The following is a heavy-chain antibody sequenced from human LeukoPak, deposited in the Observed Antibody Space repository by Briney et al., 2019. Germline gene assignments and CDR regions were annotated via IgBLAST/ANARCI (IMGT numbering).Heavy chain of an antibody. D-gene: IGHD3-16*01. CDR2: MYTGGTT. J-gene: IGHJ4*02. Sequence: QTGGSLRLSCAASGFSVRGTHMSWVRQAPGKGLEWVSAMYTGGTTYYADAVTGRFTISRDNYKNTLYLHMNSLRVEDTAVYYCAKDEATSGGGLASWGQGTLVSVSS. CDR1: GFSVRGTH. CDR3: AKDEATSGGGLAS. V-gene: IGHV3-53*01.